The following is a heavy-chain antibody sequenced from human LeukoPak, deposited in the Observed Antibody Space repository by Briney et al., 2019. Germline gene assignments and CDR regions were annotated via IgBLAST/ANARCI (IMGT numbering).Heavy chain of an antibody. CDR2: ISYDGSNK. CDR3: AKESTSITMIVVVTFDY. D-gene: IGHD3-22*01. CDR1: GFTFSSYA. V-gene: IGHV3-30-3*01. J-gene: IGHJ4*02. Sequence: GGSLRLSCVASGFTFSSYAMHWVRQAPGKGLEWVAVISYDGSNKYYADSVKGRFTISRDNSKNTLYLQMNSLRAEDTAVYYCAKESTSITMIVVVTFDYWGQGTLVTVSS.